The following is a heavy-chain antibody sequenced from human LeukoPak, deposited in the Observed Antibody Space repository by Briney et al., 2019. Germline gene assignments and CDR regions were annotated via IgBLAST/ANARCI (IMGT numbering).Heavy chain of an antibody. V-gene: IGHV4-59*08. CDR2: IYYSGST. CDR1: GGSISSYY. Sequence: SETLSLTCTVSGGSISSYYWTWIRQPPGTGLEWIGYIYYSGSTNYNPSLKSRVTISVDTSKNQFSLELSSVTAADTAVYYCARHRESCSGGSCYSGIDWFDPWGQGTLVTVSS. J-gene: IGHJ5*02. CDR3: ARHRESCSGGSCYSGIDWFDP. D-gene: IGHD2-15*01.